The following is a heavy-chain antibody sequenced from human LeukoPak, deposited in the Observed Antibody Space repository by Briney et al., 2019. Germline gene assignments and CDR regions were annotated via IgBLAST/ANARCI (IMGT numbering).Heavy chain of an antibody. Sequence: SVKVSCKASGGTFSSYAISWMRQAPGQGLEWMGGIIPIFGTANYAQKFQGRVTITADESTSTAYMELSSLRPEDTAVYYCARMEGHNMNHWGQGTLVTVSS. CDR2: IIPIFGTA. CDR1: GGTFSSYA. D-gene: IGHD5-24*01. V-gene: IGHV1-69*13. J-gene: IGHJ5*02. CDR3: ARMEGHNMNH.